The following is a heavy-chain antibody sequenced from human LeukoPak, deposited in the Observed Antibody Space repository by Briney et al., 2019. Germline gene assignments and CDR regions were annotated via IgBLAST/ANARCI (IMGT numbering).Heavy chain of an antibody. CDR1: GYTFANFD. J-gene: IGHJ4*02. V-gene: IGHV1-8*01. CDR3: ASGGPRVPAATYSFDY. CDR2: MNPHSGDT. D-gene: IGHD2-2*01. Sequence: GASVKVSCKASGYTFANFDISWVRQAAGQGLEWMASMNPHSGDTAYAQKFQGRVTITTDESTSTAYMELSSLRSEDTAVYYCASGGPRVPAATYSFDYWGQGTLVTVSS.